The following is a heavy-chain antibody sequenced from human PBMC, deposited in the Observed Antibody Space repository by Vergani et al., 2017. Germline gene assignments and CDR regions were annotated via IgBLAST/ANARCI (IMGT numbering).Heavy chain of an antibody. V-gene: IGHV3-21*03. J-gene: IGHJ1*01. D-gene: IGHD2-15*01. CDR2: IGSSGPYI. CDR1: GFTFSSYA. Sequence: VQLVESGGGVVQPGRSLRLSCAASGFTFSSYAMHWVRQAPGKGLEWVAFIGSSGPYINYADSVKGRFIISRDNTNNSLFLQLNSLRDEDRGVYYCARISGGSAPYLHYWGQGTLVTVAS. CDR3: ARISGGSAPYLHY.